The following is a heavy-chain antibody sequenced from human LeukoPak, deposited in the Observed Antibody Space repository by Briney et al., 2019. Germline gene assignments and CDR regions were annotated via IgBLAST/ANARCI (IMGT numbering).Heavy chain of an antibody. D-gene: IGHD3-10*01. Sequence: GGSLRLSCAASGFTFSSYEMNWVRQAPGKGPEWVSYISGSGTRIYHADSVKGRFTISRDNAKNSLYLQTNSLRAEDTAVYYCARVHPDSGSQHFDYWGQGALVTVSS. V-gene: IGHV3-48*03. CDR2: ISGSGTRI. J-gene: IGHJ4*02. CDR3: ARVHPDSGSQHFDY. CDR1: GFTFSSYE.